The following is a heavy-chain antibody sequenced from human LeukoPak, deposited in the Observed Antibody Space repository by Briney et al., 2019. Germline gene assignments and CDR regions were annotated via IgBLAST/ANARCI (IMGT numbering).Heavy chain of an antibody. V-gene: IGHV4-39*01. Sequence: NPSETLSLTCTVSGGSISSSSYYWGWIRQPPGKGLEWIGSIYYSGSTYYNPSLKRRVTISVDTSKKQFSLKVSSVTAADTAVYYCARRQLVPPSYMDVWGKGTTVTISS. CDR3: ARRQLVPPSYMDV. CDR2: IYYSGST. D-gene: IGHD6-13*01. J-gene: IGHJ6*03. CDR1: GGSISSSSYY.